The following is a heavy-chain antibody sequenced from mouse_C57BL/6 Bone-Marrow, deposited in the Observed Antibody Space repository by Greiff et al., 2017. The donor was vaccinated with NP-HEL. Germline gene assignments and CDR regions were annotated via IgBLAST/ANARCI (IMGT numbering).Heavy chain of an antibody. V-gene: IGHV1-19*01. Sequence: EVQLQQSGPVLVKPGASVKMSCKASGYTFTDYYMNWVKQSHGKSLEWIGVINPYNGGTSYNQKVKGKATLTVDKSSSTAYMELNSLTSEDSAVYYCARTDYGSSSAWFAYWGQGTLVTVSA. CDR3: ARTDYGSSSAWFAY. D-gene: IGHD1-1*01. J-gene: IGHJ3*01. CDR2: INPYNGGT. CDR1: GYTFTDYY.